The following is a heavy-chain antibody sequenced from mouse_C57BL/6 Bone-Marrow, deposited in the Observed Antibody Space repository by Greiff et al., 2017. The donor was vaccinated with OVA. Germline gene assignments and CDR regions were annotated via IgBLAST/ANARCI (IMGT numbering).Heavy chain of an antibody. J-gene: IGHJ3*01. CDR3: ARPYYGSSYGFAY. CDR1: GYTFTSYD. Sequence: VKLMESGPELVKPGASVKLSCKASGYTFTSYDINWVKQRPGQGLEWIGWIYPRDGSTKYNEKFKGKATLTVDTSSSTAYMELHSLTSEDSAVYFCARPYYGSSYGFAYWGQGTLVTVSA. D-gene: IGHD1-1*01. V-gene: IGHV1-85*01. CDR2: IYPRDGST.